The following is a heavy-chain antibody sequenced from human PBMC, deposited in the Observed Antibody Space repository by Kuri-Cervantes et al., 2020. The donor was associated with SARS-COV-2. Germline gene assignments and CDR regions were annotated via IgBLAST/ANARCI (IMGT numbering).Heavy chain of an antibody. CDR1: GFTFSSYW. CDR2: ISSDGSST. V-gene: IGHV3-74*01. CDR3: ARGNFYGMDV. J-gene: IGHJ6*02. Sequence: GESQKISCAASGFTFSSYWMHWVRQAPGKGLVWVSRISSDGSSTRYADSMKGRFSISRDNATNTLYLHMNSLRAEDTAVYYCARGNFYGMDVWGQGTTVTVSS.